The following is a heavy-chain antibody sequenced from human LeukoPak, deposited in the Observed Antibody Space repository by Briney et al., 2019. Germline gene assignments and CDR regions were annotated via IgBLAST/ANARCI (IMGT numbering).Heavy chain of an antibody. V-gene: IGHV1-2*02. CDR2: INPNSGGT. CDR1: GYTFTGYY. J-gene: IGHJ4*02. D-gene: IGHD5-12*01. CDR3: ARTDIVATIGDY. Sequence: ASVKVSCKASGYTFTGYYMHWVRQAPGQGLEWMGWINPNSGGTNYAQKFQGRVTMTRDTSISTAYMELSRLRSDDTAVYYCARTDIVATIGDYWGQGTLVIVSS.